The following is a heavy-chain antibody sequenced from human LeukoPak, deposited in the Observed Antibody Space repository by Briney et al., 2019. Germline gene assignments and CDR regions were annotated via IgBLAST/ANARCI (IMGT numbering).Heavy chain of an antibody. Sequence: GGSLRLSCTGYGFIFGDYAMSWVRQAPGKGLEWVGFIRSRAYGGTTEFAASVKGGFTISRDDSKGIAYLEMNSLETEDTALYYCARGPILLWIHNGMDVWGQGTTVTVSS. CDR1: GFIFGDYA. CDR3: ARGPILLWIHNGMDV. D-gene: IGHD2-2*01. V-gene: IGHV3-49*04. J-gene: IGHJ6*02. CDR2: IRSRAYGGTT.